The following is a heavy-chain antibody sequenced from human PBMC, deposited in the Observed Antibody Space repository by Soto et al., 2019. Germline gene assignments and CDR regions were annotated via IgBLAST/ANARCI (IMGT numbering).Heavy chain of an antibody. CDR3: VKDESINWYSGHFRH. Sequence: GGSLRLSCAAYGFTFDDYAMHWVRQVPGKGLEWVSGINWNSGSTGYGDSVKGRFAISRDNAKNSLHLQMNSLSAEDTAFYYCVKDESINWYSGHFRHWGQGTLVTVSS. V-gene: IGHV3-9*01. J-gene: IGHJ1*01. CDR1: GFTFDDYA. CDR2: INWNSGST. D-gene: IGHD6-13*01.